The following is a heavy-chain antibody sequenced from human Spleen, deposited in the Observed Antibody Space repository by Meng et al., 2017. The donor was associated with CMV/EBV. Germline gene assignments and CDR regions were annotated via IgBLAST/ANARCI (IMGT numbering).Heavy chain of an antibody. CDR2: IYGDGRT. Sequence: GGSLRLSCAASGFTVSSDYMAWVRQAPGKGLEWVSGIYGDGRTYYADFVKGRFTISRDDSKNTVFLQMNNLRPEDTALYYCARVSARLYNGMDVWGQGTTVTVS. CDR3: ARVSARLYNGMDV. V-gene: IGHV3-53*05. D-gene: IGHD6-6*01. CDR1: GFTVSSDY. J-gene: IGHJ6*02.